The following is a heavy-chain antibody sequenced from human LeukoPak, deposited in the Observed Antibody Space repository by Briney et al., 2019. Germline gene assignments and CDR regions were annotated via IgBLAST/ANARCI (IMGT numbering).Heavy chain of an antibody. CDR2: IKQDGSEK. J-gene: IGHJ4*02. Sequence: PGGSLRLSCAASGFTFSSYWMSWVRQAPGKGLEWVANIKQDGSEKYYVDSVKGRFTISRDNAKNSLYLQMNSLTTEDTAVYYCAKGGGELGSGSLDYWGQGTLVTVSS. CDR1: GFTFSSYW. CDR3: AKGGGELGSGSLDY. V-gene: IGHV3-7*01. D-gene: IGHD3-10*01.